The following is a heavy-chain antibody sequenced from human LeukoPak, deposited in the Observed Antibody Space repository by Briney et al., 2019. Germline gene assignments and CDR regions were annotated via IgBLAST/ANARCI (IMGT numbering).Heavy chain of an antibody. V-gene: IGHV3-23*01. CDR2: ISGSGGST. CDR3: AKGGGRRPGSLYYFDY. Sequence: GGSLRLSCAASGFTFSSYAMSWVRQAPGKGLEWVSAISGSGGSTYYADSVKGRFTISRDNSKNTLHLQMNSLRAEDTAVYYCAKGGGRRPGSLYYFDYWGQGTLVTVSS. J-gene: IGHJ4*02. D-gene: IGHD1-26*01. CDR1: GFTFSSYA.